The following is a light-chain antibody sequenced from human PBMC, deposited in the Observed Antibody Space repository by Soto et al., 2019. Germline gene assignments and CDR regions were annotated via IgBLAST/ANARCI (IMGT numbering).Light chain of an antibody. CDR3: QQYDSSPIT. CDR2: GAS. J-gene: IGKJ5*01. CDR1: QSVSSSY. Sequence: IGLKKSPGTLSLSTGERATLSCRASQSVSSSYLAWYQQKPGQAPSLLIYGASRRATGIPDRFSGSGSGTDFTLTISRLEPEDFAVYYCQQYDSSPITFGQGTRLEN. V-gene: IGKV3-20*01.